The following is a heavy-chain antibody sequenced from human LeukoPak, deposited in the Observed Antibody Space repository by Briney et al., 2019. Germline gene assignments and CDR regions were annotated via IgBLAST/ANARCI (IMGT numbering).Heavy chain of an antibody. Sequence: ASVKVSCKASGYTFTSYYMHWVRQAPGQGLEWMGGIIPIFGTANYAQKFQGRVTITADESTSTAYMELSSLRSEDTAVYYCAIGTYYDFYRYYYYGMDVWGQGTTVTVSS. CDR2: IIPIFGTA. J-gene: IGHJ6*02. CDR3: AIGTYYDFYRYYYYGMDV. CDR1: GYTFTSYY. D-gene: IGHD3-3*01. V-gene: IGHV1-69*13.